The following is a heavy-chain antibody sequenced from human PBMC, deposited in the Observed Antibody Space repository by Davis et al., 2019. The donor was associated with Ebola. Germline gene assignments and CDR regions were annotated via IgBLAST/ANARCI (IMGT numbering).Heavy chain of an antibody. CDR3: ASMYSSGGGLDY. CDR1: GGSISSYY. D-gene: IGHD6-19*01. CDR2: TYYSGST. Sequence: SETLSLTCTVSGGSISSYYWSWIRQPPGKGLEWIGYTYYSGSTNYNPSLKSRVTISVDTSKNQFSLKLSSVTAADTAVYYCASMYSSGGGLDYWGQGTLVTVSS. J-gene: IGHJ4*02. V-gene: IGHV4-59*08.